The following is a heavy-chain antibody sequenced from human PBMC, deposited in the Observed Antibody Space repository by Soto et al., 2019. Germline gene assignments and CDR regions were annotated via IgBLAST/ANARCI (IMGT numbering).Heavy chain of an antibody. CDR1: GDSVSSGDNY. J-gene: IGHJ5*02. CDR3: ARGVASNPLAGHWFDP. CDR2: VYYSSII. D-gene: IGHD1-1*01. V-gene: IGHV4-61*03. Sequence: QVQLQESGPGLVKPSETLFLACTVSGDSVSSGDNYWTWIRQPPGKGPEWIANVYYSSIINYNPSRTSRVTISVDTSKHHLSLTMIFVTTADTAVYYCARGVASNPLAGHWFDPGVHGTLVTVSS.